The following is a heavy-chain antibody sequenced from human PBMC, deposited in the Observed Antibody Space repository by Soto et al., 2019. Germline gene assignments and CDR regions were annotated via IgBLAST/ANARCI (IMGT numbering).Heavy chain of an antibody. Sequence: EVQLVESEGGLVQPGGSLRLSCAASGFTFRTYSMNWVRQAPGKGLEWLSYISSSSDDLYYADSVKGRITISIDNAKNSLYLQMSSLREEDTAVYYCARQVWDYYSSYFDYWGQGTLVTVSS. CDR1: GFTFRTYS. CDR2: ISSSSDDL. V-gene: IGHV3-48*02. D-gene: IGHD2-21*01. CDR3: ARQVWDYYSSYFDY. J-gene: IGHJ4*02.